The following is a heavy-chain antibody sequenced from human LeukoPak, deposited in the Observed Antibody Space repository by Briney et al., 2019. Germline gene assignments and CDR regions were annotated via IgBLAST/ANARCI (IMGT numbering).Heavy chain of an antibody. CDR1: GGSFSGYY. CDR3: ARGRGSSSWYRGVFFDY. CDR2: INHSGST. Sequence: SETLSLTCAVYGGSFSGYYWSWIRQPPGKGLEWIGEINHSGSTNYNPSLKSRVTISVDTSENQFSLKLSSVTAADTAVYYCARGRGSSSWYRGVFFDYWGQGTLVTVSS. V-gene: IGHV4-34*01. J-gene: IGHJ4*02. D-gene: IGHD6-13*01.